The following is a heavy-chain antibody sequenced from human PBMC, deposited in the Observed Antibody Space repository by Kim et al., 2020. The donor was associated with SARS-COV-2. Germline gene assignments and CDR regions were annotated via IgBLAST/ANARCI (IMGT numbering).Heavy chain of an antibody. CDR3: ARVDTAMAPDY. Sequence: CYADSVKGRITIARDNSKNALCLQMNSLSSEDTAVYYCARVDTAMAPDYWGQGTLVTVSS. D-gene: IGHD5-18*01. V-gene: IGHV3-33*01. J-gene: IGHJ4*02.